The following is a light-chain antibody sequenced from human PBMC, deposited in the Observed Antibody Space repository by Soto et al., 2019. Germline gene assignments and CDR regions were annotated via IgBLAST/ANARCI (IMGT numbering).Light chain of an antibody. CDR1: QSISSY. CDR3: HQRNYAALG. J-gene: IGKJ3*01. V-gene: IGKV1-39*01. Sequence: IKLKQHPSSVCASVGGSVTITYRASQSISSYLNWYQQKPGKAPKLLIYVASSLQRGVPSGFSGSGSGTVFARTVRGLELEGVATYYCHQRNYAALGFGPGTKVDIK. CDR2: VAS.